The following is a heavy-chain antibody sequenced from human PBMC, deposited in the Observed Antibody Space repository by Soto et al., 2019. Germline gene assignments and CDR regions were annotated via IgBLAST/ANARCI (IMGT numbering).Heavy chain of an antibody. CDR2: IIPILGIA. J-gene: IGHJ4*01. V-gene: IGHV1-69*04. CDR3: ARETDDPFVTMIVVAAYYFDY. CDR1: GGTFSSYT. Sequence: LVKVSCKASGGTFSSYTISWVRQAPGQGLEWMGRIIPILGIANYAQKFQGRVTITADKSTSTAYMELSSLRSEDTAVYYCARETDDPFVTMIVVAAYYFDYWG. D-gene: IGHD3-22*01.